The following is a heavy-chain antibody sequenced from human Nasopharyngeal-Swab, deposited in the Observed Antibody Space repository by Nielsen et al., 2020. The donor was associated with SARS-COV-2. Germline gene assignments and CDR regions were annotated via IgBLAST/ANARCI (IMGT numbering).Heavy chain of an antibody. J-gene: IGHJ4*02. D-gene: IGHD2-8*01. CDR2: ISIDGSST. V-gene: IGHV3-74*01. Sequence: GESLKISCAASGFTFSSYWMHWVRQAPGKGLVWVSRISIDGSSTSYADSVKGRFTISRDNAKNTLYLQMNSLRAEDTAVYYCAKRDCSNAVCRYYFDYWGQGTLVTVSS. CDR3: AKRDCSNAVCRYYFDY. CDR1: GFTFSSYW.